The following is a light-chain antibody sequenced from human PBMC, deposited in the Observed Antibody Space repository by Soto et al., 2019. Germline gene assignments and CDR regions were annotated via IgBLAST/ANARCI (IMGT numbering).Light chain of an antibody. V-gene: IGKV4-1*01. CDR3: QQYYRPWT. CDR1: QSVLYSSNNKNY. Sequence: DIVMTQSPVSLAVSLGERATINCKSSQSVLYSSNNKNYLAWYQQKPGQPPKLLIYWASTRESGAPDRFSGSRSGTDFTLTISSLQAEDVAVYYCQQYYRPWTFGQGTKVEIK. J-gene: IGKJ1*01. CDR2: WAS.